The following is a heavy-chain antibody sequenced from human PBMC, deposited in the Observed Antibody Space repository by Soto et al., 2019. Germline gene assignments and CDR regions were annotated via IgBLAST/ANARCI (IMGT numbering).Heavy chain of an antibody. CDR1: GGSISTYY. V-gene: IGHV4-59*01. J-gene: IGHJ4*02. CDR3: ARDGSRNDFWSGPYYFDY. D-gene: IGHD3-3*01. Sequence: SETLSLTCTVSGGSISTYYWSWIRQPPGKGLEWIGYIYYSGSTNYNPSLKSRVTISVDTSKNQFSLKLSSVSAADTAVYYCARDGSRNDFWSGPYYFDYWGQGTLVTVSS. CDR2: IYYSGST.